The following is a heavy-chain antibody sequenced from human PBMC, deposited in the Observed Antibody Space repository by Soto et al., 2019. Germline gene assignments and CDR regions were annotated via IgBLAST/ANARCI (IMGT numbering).Heavy chain of an antibody. D-gene: IGHD3-9*01. Sequence: QVQLVQSGAGVKKPGASVKVSCKASGYTFTSYDINWVRQATGQGLERMGWMNPNSGNTGYAQKFQGRVTMTRNTSISTAYMELSSLRSEDTAVYYCARGLSNLRYFDWFYHWCQGTLVTVSS. J-gene: IGHJ5*02. CDR2: MNPNSGNT. V-gene: IGHV1-8*01. CDR1: GYTFTSYD. CDR3: ARGLSNLRYFDWFYH.